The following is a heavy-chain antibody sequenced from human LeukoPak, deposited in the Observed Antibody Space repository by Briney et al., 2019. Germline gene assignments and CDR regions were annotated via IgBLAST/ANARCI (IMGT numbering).Heavy chain of an antibody. CDR3: ARERQIGITMIGVLDY. D-gene: IGHD3-22*01. CDR1: GYTFTSYD. Sequence: ASVKVSCKASGYTFTSYDINWVRQATGQGLEWMGWMNPNSGNTGYAQKFQGRVTMTRNTSISTAYMELSSLRSEDTAVYYCARERQIGITMIGVLDYWGQGTLVTVSS. CDR2: MNPNSGNT. V-gene: IGHV1-8*01. J-gene: IGHJ4*02.